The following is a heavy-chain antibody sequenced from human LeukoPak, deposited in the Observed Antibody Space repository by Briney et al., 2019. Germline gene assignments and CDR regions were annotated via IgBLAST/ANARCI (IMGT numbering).Heavy chain of an antibody. CDR3: ARAGYSSTWYSRYFDL. Sequence: GGSLRLSCAASGFTFSSYSMNWVRQAPGKGLEWVSFISSSSSTIYYADSVKGRFTISRDNAKNSLYLQMNSLRAGDTAVYYCARAGYSSTWYSRYFDLWGSGTLVTVSS. CDR2: ISSSSSTI. V-gene: IGHV3-48*01. CDR1: GFTFSSYS. D-gene: IGHD6-13*01. J-gene: IGHJ2*01.